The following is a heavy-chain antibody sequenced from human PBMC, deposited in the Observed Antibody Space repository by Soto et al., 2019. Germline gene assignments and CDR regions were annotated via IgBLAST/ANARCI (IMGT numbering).Heavy chain of an antibody. CDR3: ASSIAAIPAATYYYMDV. V-gene: IGHV3-21*01. CDR1: GFTFSHYN. CDR2: ISSGSSFI. Sequence: GGSLRLSCAASGFTFSHYNMNWVRQAPGKGLEWVSSISSGSSFIYYADSLKGRLTISRDNAKNLLYLQMNSLRAEDTAVYYCASSIAAIPAATYYYMDVWGNGTTVTVSS. J-gene: IGHJ6*03. D-gene: IGHD6-13*01.